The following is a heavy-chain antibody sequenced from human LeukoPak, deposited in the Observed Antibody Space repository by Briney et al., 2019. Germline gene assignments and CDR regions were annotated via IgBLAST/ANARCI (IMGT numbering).Heavy chain of an antibody. CDR2: ISWNSGSI. CDR1: GFTFDDYA. CDR3: ARDPAIYYFDY. V-gene: IGHV3-9*01. D-gene: IGHD6-25*01. Sequence: GGSLRLSCAASGFTFDDYAMHWVRQAPGKGLEWVSGISWNSGSIGYADSVKGRFTISRDNAKNTLYLQMNSLRAEDTAVYYCARDPAIYYFDYWGQGTLVTVSS. J-gene: IGHJ4*02.